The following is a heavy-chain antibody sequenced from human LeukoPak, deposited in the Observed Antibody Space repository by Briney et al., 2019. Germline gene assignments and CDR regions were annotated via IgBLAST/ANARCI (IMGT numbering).Heavy chain of an antibody. Sequence: GGSLRLSCAASGFTFDSYSMNWVRQVPGKGLEWVSSISSTASSIYYADSVKGRFTISRDNAKNSLYLQMNSLRAEDTAVYYCAREVYCSGDYPFDYWGQGTLVTVSS. V-gene: IGHV3-21*01. CDR1: GFTFDSYS. J-gene: IGHJ4*02. D-gene: IGHD2-21*02. CDR2: ISSTASSI. CDR3: AREVYCSGDYPFDY.